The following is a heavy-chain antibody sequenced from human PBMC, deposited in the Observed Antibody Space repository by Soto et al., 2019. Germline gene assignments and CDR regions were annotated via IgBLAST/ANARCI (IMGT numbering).Heavy chain of an antibody. CDR1: GFTFSSYW. D-gene: IGHD2-2*02. J-gene: IGHJ6*02. CDR2: IKQDGSEK. V-gene: IGHV3-7*01. Sequence: EVQLVESGGGLVQPGGSLRLSCAASGFTFSSYWMSWVRQAPGKGLEWVANIKQDGSEKYYVDSVKGRFTISRDNAKNSLYLQMNSLRAEDTAVYYCARDGAYPVGGMDVWGQGTTVTVSS. CDR3: ARDGAYPVGGMDV.